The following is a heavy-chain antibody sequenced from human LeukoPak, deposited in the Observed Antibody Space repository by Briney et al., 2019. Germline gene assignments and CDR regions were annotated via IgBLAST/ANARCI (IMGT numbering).Heavy chain of an antibody. J-gene: IGHJ6*02. Sequence: GGSLRLSCAASGFTFSSYSMRWVRQAPGKGLEWVSSISSSSSYIYYADSVKGRFTISRDNAKNSLYLQMNSLRAEDTAVYYCAKRSNYNGMDVWGQGTPVTVSS. D-gene: IGHD4-11*01. CDR3: AKRSNYNGMDV. CDR2: ISSSSSYI. V-gene: IGHV3-21*01. CDR1: GFTFSSYS.